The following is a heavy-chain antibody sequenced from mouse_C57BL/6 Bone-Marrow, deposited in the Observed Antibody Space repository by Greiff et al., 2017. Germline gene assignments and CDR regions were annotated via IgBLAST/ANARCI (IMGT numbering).Heavy chain of an antibody. CDR1: GYTFTSYW. Sequence: VQLQQPGAELVKPGASVKMSCKASGYTFTSYWITWVKQRPGQGLEWIGDIYPGSGSTNYNEKFKSKATLTVDTSSSTAYMQLSSLTSEDSAVYYCARWGHYYGSSYPWFAYWGQGTLVTVSA. CDR3: ARWGHYYGSSYPWFAY. D-gene: IGHD1-1*01. V-gene: IGHV1-55*01. CDR2: IYPGSGST. J-gene: IGHJ3*01.